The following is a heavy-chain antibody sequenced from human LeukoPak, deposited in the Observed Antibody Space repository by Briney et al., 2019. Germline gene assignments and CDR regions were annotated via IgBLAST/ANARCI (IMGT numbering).Heavy chain of an antibody. V-gene: IGHV4-4*07. Sequence: SETLSLTCTVSGTSISSHYWSWIRQPAGKGLEWIGRLYNSGSTKYNPSLKSRLTISLDTSKNQFSLRLTSVTAADTAVYYCARVYYYGSGTYYTGGYFDPWGQGTLATVSS. CDR1: GTSISSHY. J-gene: IGHJ5*02. CDR3: ARVYYYGSGTYYTGGYFDP. CDR2: LYNSGST. D-gene: IGHD3-10*01.